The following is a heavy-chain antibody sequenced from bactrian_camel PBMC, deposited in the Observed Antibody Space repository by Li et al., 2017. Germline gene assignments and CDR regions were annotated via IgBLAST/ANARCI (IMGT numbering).Heavy chain of an antibody. J-gene: IGHJ4*01. Sequence: VQLVESGGGLVQPGGSLRLSCAASGFTSTNYDMSWVRQAPGKGLEWVSAINSGGGSTYYADSVKGRFTISRDNDKNTLYLQMNSLKTEDTAVYYCATDLSDSWYPLYLGQFNYWGQRTQVTVS. D-gene: IGHD6*01. CDR1: GFTSTNYD. V-gene: IGHV3S40*01. CDR3: ATDLSDSWYPLYLGQFNY. CDR2: INSGGGST.